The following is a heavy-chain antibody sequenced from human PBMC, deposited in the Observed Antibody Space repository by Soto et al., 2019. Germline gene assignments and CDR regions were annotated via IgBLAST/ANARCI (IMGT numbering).Heavy chain of an antibody. CDR3: ARGATMIVVVILNDAFDI. V-gene: IGHV1-69*13. D-gene: IGHD3-22*01. J-gene: IGHJ3*02. CDR1: GGTFSSYA. Sequence: SVKVSCKASGGTFSSYAISWVRQAPGQGLEWMGGIIPIFGTANYAQKFQGRVTITADESTSTAYMELSSLRSEDTAVYYCARGATMIVVVILNDAFDIWGQGTIVTVSS. CDR2: IIPIFGTA.